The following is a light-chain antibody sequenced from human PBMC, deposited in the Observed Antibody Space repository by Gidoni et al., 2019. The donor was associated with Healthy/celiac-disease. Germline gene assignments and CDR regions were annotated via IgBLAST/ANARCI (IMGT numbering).Light chain of an antibody. Sequence: DIVMTQSPDSLAVSLGERATINCKSSQSVLYRSNNKNYLAWYQQKPGQPPKLLIYWASTRESGVPDRFSGSGSGTDFTLTISSLQAEDVAVYYGQQYYSTPFTFGPGTKVDIK. J-gene: IGKJ3*01. CDR3: QQYYSTPFT. CDR2: WAS. CDR1: QSVLYRSNNKNY. V-gene: IGKV4-1*01.